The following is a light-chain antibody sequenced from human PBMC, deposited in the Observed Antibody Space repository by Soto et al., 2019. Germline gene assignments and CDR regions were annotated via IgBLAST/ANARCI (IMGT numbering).Light chain of an antibody. CDR3: QHYNFWPHT. V-gene: IGKV3-15*01. Sequence: MIESPATLAVSPGEGSTLSCRASQVVRDNLAWYQQKPGQAPRLLIYRASTRATGVPARFSGSGSGTEFTLTISSLQSEDVSVYFCQHYNFWPHTFGQGTRLEIK. CDR2: RAS. J-gene: IGKJ5*01. CDR1: QVVRDN.